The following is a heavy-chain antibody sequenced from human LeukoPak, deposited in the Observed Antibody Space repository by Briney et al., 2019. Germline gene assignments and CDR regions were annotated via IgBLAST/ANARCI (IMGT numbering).Heavy chain of an antibody. J-gene: IGHJ4*02. CDR1: GFTFSSYW. CDR2: IKQDGSEK. D-gene: IGHD5-18*01. Sequence: LSGGSLRLSCAASGFTFSSYWMSWVRQAPGKGLEWVANIKQDGSEKYYVDSVKGRFTISRDNAKNSLYLQMNSLRAEDTAVYYCARVGGSWIQPWFGWVDYWGQGTLVTVSS. CDR3: ARVGGSWIQPWFGWVDY. V-gene: IGHV3-7*03.